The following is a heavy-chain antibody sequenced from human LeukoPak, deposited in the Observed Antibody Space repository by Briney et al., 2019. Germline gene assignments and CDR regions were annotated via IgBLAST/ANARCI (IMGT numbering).Heavy chain of an antibody. CDR2: IYHSGST. D-gene: IGHD3-22*01. CDR3: ARVGDYDSSGYAIGGAFDI. J-gene: IGHJ3*02. V-gene: IGHV4-38-2*02. CDR1: GYSISSGYY. Sequence: SETLSLTCTVSGYSISSGYYWGWIRQPPGKGLEWIGSIYHSGSTYYNPSLKSRVTISVDTSKNQFSLKLSSVTAADTAVYYCARVGDYDSSGYAIGGAFDIWGQGTMVTVSS.